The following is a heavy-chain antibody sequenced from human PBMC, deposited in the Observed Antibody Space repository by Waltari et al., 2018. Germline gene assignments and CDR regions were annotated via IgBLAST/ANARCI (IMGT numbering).Heavy chain of an antibody. CDR1: GGSISSSSYY. J-gene: IGHJ4*02. CDR3: ATWGDGLTIVGVPTPKADY. D-gene: IGHD3-3*01. V-gene: IGHV4-39*07. Sequence: QLQLQESGPGLVKPSETLSLTCTVSGGSISSSSYYWGWIRQPPGKGLEWIGSIYYSGSTYYNPSLKSRVTISVDTSKNQFSLKLRSDDTAVYYCATWGDGLTIVGVPTPKADYWGQGTLVTVSS. CDR2: IYYSGST.